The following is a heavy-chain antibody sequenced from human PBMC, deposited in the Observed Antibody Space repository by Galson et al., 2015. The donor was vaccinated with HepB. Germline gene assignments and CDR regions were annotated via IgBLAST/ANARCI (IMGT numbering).Heavy chain of an antibody. CDR2: IWYDGSNK. Sequence: SLRLSCAASGFTFSSYGMHWVRQAPGKGLEWVAVIWYDGSNKYYADSVKGRFTISRDNAKNSLYLQINSLRAEDTAVYYCASDPGVIAAAGEKWFDPWGQGTLVTVSS. V-gene: IGHV3-33*01. CDR1: GFTFSSYG. D-gene: IGHD6-13*01. CDR3: ASDPGVIAAAGEKWFDP. J-gene: IGHJ5*02.